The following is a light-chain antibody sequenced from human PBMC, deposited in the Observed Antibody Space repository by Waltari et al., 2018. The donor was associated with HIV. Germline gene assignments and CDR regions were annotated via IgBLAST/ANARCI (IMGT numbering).Light chain of an antibody. J-gene: IGKJ2*01. CDR2: KVS. CDR1: QGLVLTDGHIFPY. Sequence: DVVMTQSPLSLRVSLGQPASISCRSSQGLVLTDGHIFPYFNWFHQRPGQPPRRLVYKVSKRDSGVPDRFSGSGSGTEFTLTISRVEADDVGIYYCMQGAHWPYNFGQGTKLEI. V-gene: IGKV2-30*02. CDR3: MQGAHWPYN.